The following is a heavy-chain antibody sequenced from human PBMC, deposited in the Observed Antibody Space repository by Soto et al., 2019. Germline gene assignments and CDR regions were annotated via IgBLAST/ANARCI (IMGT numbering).Heavy chain of an antibody. V-gene: IGHV4-39*01. Sequence: SETLSLTCTVSGGSISGSSYYWGWIRQPPGKGLEWIGSIYYSGNTYSNPSLKSRVTLSVDTSKNQFSLKLSSVTAADTAVYYCARHSRYCSGGTCYWFDPWGQGTLVTVSS. CDR2: IYYSGNT. D-gene: IGHD2-15*01. J-gene: IGHJ5*02. CDR3: ARHSRYCSGGTCYWFDP. CDR1: GGSISGSSYY.